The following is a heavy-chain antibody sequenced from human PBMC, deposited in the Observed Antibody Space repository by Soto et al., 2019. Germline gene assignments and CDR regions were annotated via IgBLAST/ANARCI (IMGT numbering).Heavy chain of an antibody. J-gene: IGHJ5*02. D-gene: IGHD5-12*01. V-gene: IGHV1-8*01. CDR3: AKDIAYRGYGGFDP. CDR2: MNPNSGNT. CDR1: GYTFTRYD. Sequence: ASVKVSCKASGYTFTRYDINCVRQATGQGLEWMGWMNPNSGNTGYAQKFQGRFTISRDNSRNSLYLQMNSLRTEDTALYYCAKDIAYRGYGGFDPWGLGTLVTSPQ.